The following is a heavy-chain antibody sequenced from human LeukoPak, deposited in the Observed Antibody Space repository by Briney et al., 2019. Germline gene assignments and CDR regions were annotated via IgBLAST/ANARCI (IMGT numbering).Heavy chain of an antibody. J-gene: IGHJ6*03. V-gene: IGHV4-59*12. CDR3: ARDQRAYYHMDV. Sequence: SETLSLTCTVSGGSITNSYWNWIRQSPGKGLEWIGYINYSGSTNYNPSLKSRVTMSVDTSKNQFFLKLSSVTAADTAVYYCARDQRAYYHMDVWGKGTTVTVSS. CDR2: INYSGST. CDR1: GGSITNSY.